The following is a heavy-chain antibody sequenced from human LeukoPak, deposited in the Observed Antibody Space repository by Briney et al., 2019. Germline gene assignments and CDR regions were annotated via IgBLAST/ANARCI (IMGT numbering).Heavy chain of an antibody. Sequence: ASVKVSCKASGYTFTGYYMHWVRQAPGQGLEWMGWINPNSGGTNYAQKFQGRVTMTRDTSISTAYMELSRLRSDDTAVYYCASGTVAGTPYDAFDIWGQGTMVTVSS. CDR3: ASGTVAGTPYDAFDI. D-gene: IGHD6-19*01. CDR1: GYTFTGYY. J-gene: IGHJ3*02. V-gene: IGHV1-2*02. CDR2: INPNSGGT.